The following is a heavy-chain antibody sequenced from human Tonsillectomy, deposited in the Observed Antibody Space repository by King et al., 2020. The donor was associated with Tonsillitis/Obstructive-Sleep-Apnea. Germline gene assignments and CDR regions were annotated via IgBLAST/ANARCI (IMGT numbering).Heavy chain of an antibody. CDR1: GYTFTSYG. CDR3: ARAYGSSGYYYFDY. Sequence: QLVQSGAEVKKPGASVKVSCKASGYTFTSYGISWVRQAPGQGLEWMGWISGYNGNTNYAQKLQGRVTMTTDTSTRTVYMELRSLRSDDTAVYYCARAYGSSGYYYFDYWGQGTLVTVSS. D-gene: IGHD3-22*01. V-gene: IGHV1-18*01. J-gene: IGHJ4*02. CDR2: ISGYNGNT.